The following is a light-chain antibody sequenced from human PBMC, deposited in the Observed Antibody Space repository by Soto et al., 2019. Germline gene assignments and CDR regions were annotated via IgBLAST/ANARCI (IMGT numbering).Light chain of an antibody. CDR3: QQRSNWPSKLT. Sequence: EIVMTQSPATLSVSPGERATLSCRASQSVSSNLAWYQQKPGQAPRLLIYDASNRATGIPARFSGSGSGTDFTLTISSLEPEDFAVYYCQQRSNWPSKLTFGGGTKVDIK. J-gene: IGKJ4*01. CDR2: DAS. CDR1: QSVSSN. V-gene: IGKV3-11*01.